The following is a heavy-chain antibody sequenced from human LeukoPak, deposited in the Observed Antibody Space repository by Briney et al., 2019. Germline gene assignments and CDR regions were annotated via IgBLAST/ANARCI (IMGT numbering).Heavy chain of an antibody. V-gene: IGHV4-34*01. CDR3: ARALRASRRKYCSGGSCYQTAPDFDP. J-gene: IGHJ5*02. D-gene: IGHD2-15*01. CDR1: VGSFSGSC. Sequence: SDTLSLTNAGYVGSFSGSCWSWIPQPPGKGLEWAGEINHSGSTNYNPCFKNRVTISVDTSKNQFSQKLSSVTAADTAVYYCARALRASRRKYCSGGSCYQTAPDFDPWGQGTLVTVSS. CDR2: INHSGST.